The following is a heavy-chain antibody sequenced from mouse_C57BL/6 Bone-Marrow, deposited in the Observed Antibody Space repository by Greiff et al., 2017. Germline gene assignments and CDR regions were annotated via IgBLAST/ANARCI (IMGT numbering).Heavy chain of an antibody. CDR2: IYPGNSDT. Sequence: VQLQQSGTVLARPGASVKMSCKTSGYTFTSYWMHWVKQRPGQGLEWIGAIYPGNSDTSYNQKFKGKANLTAVTSASTAYMELSSLTNEDSALYYCTRPYYYAMDYWGQGTSVTVSS. J-gene: IGHJ4*01. V-gene: IGHV1-5*01. CDR3: TRPYYYAMDY. CDR1: GYTFTSYW.